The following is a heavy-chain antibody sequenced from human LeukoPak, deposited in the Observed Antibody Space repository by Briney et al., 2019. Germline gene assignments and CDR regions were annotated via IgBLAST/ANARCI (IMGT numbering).Heavy chain of an antibody. Sequence: GGSLRLSCAASRFTFSSYSMNWVRQAPGKGLEWVSYISSSSSTIYYADSVKGRFTISRDNAKNSLYLQMNSLRAEDTAVYYCARGGGAYDIVVVVAATPPAFDIWGQGTMVTVSS. D-gene: IGHD2-15*01. CDR2: ISSSSSTI. CDR3: ARGGGAYDIVVVVAATPPAFDI. CDR1: RFTFSSYS. J-gene: IGHJ3*02. V-gene: IGHV3-48*01.